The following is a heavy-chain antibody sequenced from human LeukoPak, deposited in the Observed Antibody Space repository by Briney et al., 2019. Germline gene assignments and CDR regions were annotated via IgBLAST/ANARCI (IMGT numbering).Heavy chain of an antibody. V-gene: IGHV3-23*01. CDR3: AKDRSSATSCSNY. J-gene: IGHJ4*02. D-gene: IGHD2-2*01. CDR2: VTGSSSNT. Sequence: GGSLRLSCAASGFNFTNYALTWVRQAPGKGLDWVSAVTGSSSNTYYADSVKGRFTISRDNSKSILYLEMNSLRVEDTAIYYCAKDRSSATSCSNYWGRGTLVTVSS. CDR1: GFNFTNYA.